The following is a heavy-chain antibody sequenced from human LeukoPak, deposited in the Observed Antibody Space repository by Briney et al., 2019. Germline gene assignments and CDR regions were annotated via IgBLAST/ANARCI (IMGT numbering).Heavy chain of an antibody. V-gene: IGHV3-7*01. CDR1: GFTFSHFW. J-gene: IGHJ4*02. Sequence: PGGSLRLSCAASGFTFSHFWMSWVRQAPGKGLEWVAYIKKTGSETYYVDSVKGRFTITRDNTRSSLFLQMYSLRAEDTAVNFCAREDGYCSGGNCYSYFDSWGQGTLVTVSS. D-gene: IGHD2-15*01. CDR2: IKKTGSET. CDR3: AREDGYCSGGNCYSYFDS.